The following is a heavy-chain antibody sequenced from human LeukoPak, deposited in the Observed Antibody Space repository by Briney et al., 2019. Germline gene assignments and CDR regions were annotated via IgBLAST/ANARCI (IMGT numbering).Heavy chain of an antibody. V-gene: IGHV4-59*01. Sequence: SETLSLTCTVSSGSISSYYWSWIRQPPGKGLEWIGYIYYSGSTNYNPSLKSRVTISVDTSKNQFSLKVSSVTAADTAVYYCAQYYDILTGFPRWGQGTLVTVSS. J-gene: IGHJ4*02. D-gene: IGHD3-9*01. CDR1: SGSISSYY. CDR3: AQYYDILTGFPR. CDR2: IYYSGST.